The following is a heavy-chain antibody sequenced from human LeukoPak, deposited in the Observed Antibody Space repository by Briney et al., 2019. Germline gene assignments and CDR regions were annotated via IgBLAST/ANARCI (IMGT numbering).Heavy chain of an antibody. CDR2: IYYSGST. Sequence: SETLSLTCTVSGGSISSSSYYWGWIRQPPGKGLEWIGSIYYSGSTYYNPSLKSRVTVSVDTSKNQFSLKLSSVTAADTAVYYCARDRPQYSYNWFDPWGQGTLVTVSS. D-gene: IGHD6-6*01. J-gene: IGHJ5*02. CDR3: ARDRPQYSYNWFDP. CDR1: GGSISSSSYY. V-gene: IGHV4-39*07.